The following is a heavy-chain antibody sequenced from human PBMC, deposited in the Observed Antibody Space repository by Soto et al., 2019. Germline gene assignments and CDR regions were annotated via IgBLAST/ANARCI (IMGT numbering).Heavy chain of an antibody. V-gene: IGHV4-59*08. D-gene: IGHD2-15*01. Sequence: PSETLSLTWTVSGGSISSHYWSWIRQPPGKGLEWIGYIYYSGSTNYNPSLKSRVTISVDTSKNQSSLKLSSVTAADTAVYYCARRYGGTFDYWGQGTLVTVSS. CDR1: GGSISSHY. CDR3: ARRYGGTFDY. J-gene: IGHJ4*02. CDR2: IYYSGST.